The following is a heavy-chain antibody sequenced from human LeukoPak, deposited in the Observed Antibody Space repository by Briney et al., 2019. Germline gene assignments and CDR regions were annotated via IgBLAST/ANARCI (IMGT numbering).Heavy chain of an antibody. CDR1: GYTFTGYY. D-gene: IGHD3-10*01. J-gene: IGHJ5*02. V-gene: IGHV1-2*02. CDR2: INPNSGGT. Sequence: ASVKDSCKASGYTFTGYYMHRVRQAPGQGLEWMGWINPNSGGTNYAQKFQGRVTMTRDTSISTAYMELSRLRSDDTAVYYCARDYGSGSYGDDPWGQGTLVTVSS. CDR3: ARDYGSGSYGDDP.